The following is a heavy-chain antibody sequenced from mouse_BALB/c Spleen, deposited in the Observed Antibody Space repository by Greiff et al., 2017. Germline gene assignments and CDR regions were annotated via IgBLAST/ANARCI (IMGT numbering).Heavy chain of an antibody. V-gene: IGHV5-4*02. D-gene: IGHD2-4*01. CDR1: GFTFSDYY. Sequence: EVQLVESGGGLVKPGGSLKLSCAASGFTFSDYYMYWVRQTPEKRLEWVATISDGGSYTYYPDSVKGRFTISRDNAKNNLYLQMSSLKSEDTAMYYCARDTPSTMITKGYAMDYWGQGTSVTVSS. J-gene: IGHJ4*01. CDR3: ARDTPSTMITKGYAMDY. CDR2: ISDGGSYT.